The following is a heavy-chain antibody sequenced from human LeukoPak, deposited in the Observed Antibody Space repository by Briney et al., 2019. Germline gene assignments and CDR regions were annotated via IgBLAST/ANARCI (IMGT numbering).Heavy chain of an antibody. CDR2: INHSGST. D-gene: IGHD4-17*01. J-gene: IGHJ4*02. Sequence: SETLSLTCAVYGGSFSGYYWSWIRQPPGKGPEWIGEINHSGSTNYNPSLKSRVTISVDTSKNQFSLKLSSVTAADTAVYYCARRTRMTTRALGVWGQGTLVTVSS. CDR1: GGSFSGYY. V-gene: IGHV4-34*01. CDR3: ARRTRMTTRALGV.